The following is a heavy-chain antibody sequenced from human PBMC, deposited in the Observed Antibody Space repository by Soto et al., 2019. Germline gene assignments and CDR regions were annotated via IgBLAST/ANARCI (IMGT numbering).Heavy chain of an antibody. CDR1: GFTFSSYG. Sequence: QVQLVESGGGVVQPGRSLRLCCAASGFTFSSYGMHWLRQAPGKGLEWVAVISYDGGNKYYAESVKGRFTISRDNSKNTLYLQMNSLRAEDTAVYYCAKDQATYYFCYGMDVWGQGTTVTVSS. V-gene: IGHV3-30*18. CDR2: ISYDGGNK. CDR3: AKDQATYYFCYGMDV. J-gene: IGHJ6*02.